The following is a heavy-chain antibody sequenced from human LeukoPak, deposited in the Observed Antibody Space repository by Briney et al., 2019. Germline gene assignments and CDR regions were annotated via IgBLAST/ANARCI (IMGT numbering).Heavy chain of an antibody. CDR1: GCRFTSYW. V-gene: IGHV5-51*01. D-gene: IGHD6-19*01. J-gene: IGHJ4*02. CDR2: IYPGDSDT. Sequence: GESLKISCKGSGCRFTSYWIGWVRQLPGKGLEWMGIIYPGDSDTRYSPSFQGQVTISADKSISTAYLQWSSLKASDTAMYYCARGPRYSSGWGDYWGQGTLVTVSS. CDR3: ARGPRYSSGWGDY.